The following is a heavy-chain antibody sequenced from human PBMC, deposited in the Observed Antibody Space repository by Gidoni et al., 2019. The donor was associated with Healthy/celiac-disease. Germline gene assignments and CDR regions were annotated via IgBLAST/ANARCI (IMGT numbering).Heavy chain of an antibody. V-gene: IGHV1-46*01. CDR2: INPSGGST. Sequence: QVQLVQSGAAVKKPGASVQVSCQASGSTFTSYSMHWVLQAPGQGLEWMEIINPSGGSTSYSQKFQGRVTMTRDTSTSTVYMELSSLRSEDTAVYYCARVRKFLGEIVVVPAAIFYYYYGMDVWGQGTTVTVSS. CDR3: ARVRKFLGEIVVVPAAIFYYYYGMDV. D-gene: IGHD2-2*01. J-gene: IGHJ6*02. CDR1: GSTFTSYS.